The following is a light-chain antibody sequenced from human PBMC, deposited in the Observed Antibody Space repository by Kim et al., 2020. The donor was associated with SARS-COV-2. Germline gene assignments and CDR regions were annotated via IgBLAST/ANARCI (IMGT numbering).Light chain of an antibody. V-gene: IGLV2-11*01. Sequence: QSALTQPRSVSGSPGQSVTISCTGTSSDVGYYNYVSWFQQHPYKAPKLMIYDVTKRPSGVPDRFSGSKSGDKASLTISGLQAEDEADYYCCSYAGSYILIFGGGTQLTVL. CDR1: SSDVGYYNY. CDR3: CSYAGSYILI. CDR2: DVT. J-gene: IGLJ2*01.